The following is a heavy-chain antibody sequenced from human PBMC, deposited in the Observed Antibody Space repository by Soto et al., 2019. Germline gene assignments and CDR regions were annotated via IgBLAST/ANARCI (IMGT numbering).Heavy chain of an antibody. V-gene: IGHV3-48*01. J-gene: IGHJ3*01. CDR1: GFRFSDYS. CDR2: ISSGSFTI. Sequence: GGSLRLSCAASGFRFSDYSMNWVRQAPGRGLEWVSYISSGSFTIHYADSVEGRFAISRDNAKNSLYLQMNSLRAEDTAKYYCAKDQVRLTLGLFDVWGQGTMVTVSS. CDR3: AKDQVRLTLGLFDV. D-gene: IGHD3-10*01.